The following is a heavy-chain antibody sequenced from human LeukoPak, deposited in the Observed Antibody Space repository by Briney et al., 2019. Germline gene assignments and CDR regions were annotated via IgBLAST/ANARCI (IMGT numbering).Heavy chain of an antibody. J-gene: IGHJ4*02. CDR1: GGSVINTNW. V-gene: IGHV4-4*02. D-gene: IGHD3-3*01. CDR3: AREGGFYRPLDY. Sequence: PSETLSLTCGVSGGSVINTNWWTWVRQPPEKGLEWIGEVHLDGRTNYNPSLESRLTMSVDVSENQVSLKLTSVTAADTAVYYCAREGGFYRPLDYSGQGTLVTVSS. CDR2: VHLDGRT.